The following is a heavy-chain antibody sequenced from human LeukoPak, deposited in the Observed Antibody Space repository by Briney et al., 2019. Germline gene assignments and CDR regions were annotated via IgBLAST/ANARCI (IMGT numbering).Heavy chain of an antibody. CDR3: AKDLSAN. CDR2: IRSDGSNK. D-gene: IGHD2/OR15-2a*01. CDR1: GFTFGSYG. V-gene: IGHV3-30*02. Sequence: GGSLRLSCAASGFTFGSYGMHWVRQAPGKGLEWVTFIRSDGSNKYYADSVKGRFTISRDNSKNTLYLQMNSLRAEDTAVYYCAKDLSANWGQGTLVTVSS. J-gene: IGHJ4*02.